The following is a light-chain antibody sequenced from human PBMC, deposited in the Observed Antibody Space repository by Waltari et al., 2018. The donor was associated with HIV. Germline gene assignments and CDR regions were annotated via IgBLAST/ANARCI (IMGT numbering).Light chain of an antibody. V-gene: IGLV1-44*01. CDR3: SAWDASLGAWM. Sequence: QSVLTPPPSASGTPGQRTIISCSGTTSNIGTHNVNWSQQLPVTTPRLLMHSNIQRRSGLPDRFSGSRSVTSASLAISGLQSEDEADYYCSAWDASLGAWMFGGGTKLTVL. CDR2: SNI. J-gene: IGLJ3*02. CDR1: TSNIGTHN.